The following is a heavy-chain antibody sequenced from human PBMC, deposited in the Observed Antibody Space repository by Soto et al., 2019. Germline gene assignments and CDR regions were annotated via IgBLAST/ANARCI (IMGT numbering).Heavy chain of an antibody. J-gene: IGHJ6*02. CDR2: IIPILGTP. V-gene: IGHV1-69*01. Sequence: QVHLEQSGAAVKKPGSSVKVSCKASGGTFSTHALSWVRQAPGQGLEWLGGIIPILGTPNYAQKFQGRVTGTTNEYTGTDLLELSRLTSEDTAVYYCARAACRRGYYGYYSGMDVWGQGTAVTV. D-gene: IGHD3-3*01. CDR3: ARAACRRGYYGYYSGMDV. CDR1: GGTFSTHA.